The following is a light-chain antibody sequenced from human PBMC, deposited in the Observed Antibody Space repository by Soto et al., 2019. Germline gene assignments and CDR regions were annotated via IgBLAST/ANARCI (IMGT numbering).Light chain of an antibody. Sequence: EIVLTQTPGTVSLSPGERATLSRRASQSVRSTYFAWYQHKPGQAPRLLIFDASTRATGVPDRFSGSGSGTDFTLTISRLEPEDFALYYCHQYGHSPVTFGGGTKVEIK. CDR3: HQYGHSPVT. J-gene: IGKJ4*01. CDR1: QSVRSTY. CDR2: DAS. V-gene: IGKV3-20*01.